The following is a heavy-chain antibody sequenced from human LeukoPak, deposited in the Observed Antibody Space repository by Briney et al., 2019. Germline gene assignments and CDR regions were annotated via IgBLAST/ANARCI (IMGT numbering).Heavy chain of an antibody. CDR2: IKPDGSEE. J-gene: IGHJ4*02. Sequence: GGSLRLSCAASGFTFTNYWMTWVRQAPGKGLECVANIKPDGSEEHYVDSVKVQFTISRDNANNSLYLQMDRLRAEETAVYYCARDEPDTAMGFDYWGQGTLVTASS. CDR3: ARDEPDTAMGFDY. CDR1: GFTFTNYW. V-gene: IGHV3-7*01. D-gene: IGHD5-18*01.